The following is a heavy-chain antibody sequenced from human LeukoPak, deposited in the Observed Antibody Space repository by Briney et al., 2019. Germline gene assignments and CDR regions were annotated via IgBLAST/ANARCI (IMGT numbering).Heavy chain of an antibody. CDR3: ARAINAVGATTRYYFDY. J-gene: IGHJ4*02. CDR1: GFTFSSYS. V-gene: IGHV3-21*01. D-gene: IGHD1-26*01. CDR2: ISSSSSYI. Sequence: GGSLRLSCAASGFTFSSYSMNWVRQAPGKGPEWVSSISSSSSYIYYADSVKGRFTISRDNAKNSLYLQMNSLRAEDTAVYYCARAINAVGATTRYYFDYWGQGTLVTVSS.